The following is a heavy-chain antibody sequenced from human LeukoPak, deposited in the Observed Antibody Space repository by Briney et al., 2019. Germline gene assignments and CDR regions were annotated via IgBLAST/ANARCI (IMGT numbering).Heavy chain of an antibody. CDR1: GYSFTNYG. Sequence: ASVKVSCKASGYSFTNYGITWIREAPGQGPEWLGWISGYNANARYAQNVQGRVTLTTDTSTNTAYMELRGLTSDDTAMYYCARVGRGCSSIRCYWEDWFDPWGQGTLVIVSS. CDR2: ISGYNANA. CDR3: ARVGRGCSSIRCYWEDWFDP. V-gene: IGHV1-18*01. D-gene: IGHD2-2*01. J-gene: IGHJ5*02.